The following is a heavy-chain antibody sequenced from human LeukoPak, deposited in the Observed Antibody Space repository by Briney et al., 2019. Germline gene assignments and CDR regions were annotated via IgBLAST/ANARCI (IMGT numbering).Heavy chain of an antibody. CDR1: GGSISSYY. V-gene: IGHV4-59*01. CDR3: ARDVMITLGGVIVTYFDY. J-gene: IGHJ4*02. CDR2: IYYSGST. Sequence: SETLSLTCTVSGGSISSYYWSWIRQPPGKGLEWIGYIYYSGSTNYNPSLKSRVTISVDTSKNQFSLQLSSVTAADTAVYYCARDVMITLGGVIVTYFDYWGQGTLVTVSS. D-gene: IGHD3-16*02.